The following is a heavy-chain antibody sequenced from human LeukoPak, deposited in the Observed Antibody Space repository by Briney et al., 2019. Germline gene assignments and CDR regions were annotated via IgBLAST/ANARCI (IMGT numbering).Heavy chain of an antibody. CDR1: GYSISSGYY. CDR3: ATYSGYETKLYCFDY. V-gene: IGHV4-38-2*01. CDR2: IYHSGST. Sequence: SETLSLTCAVSGYSISSGYYWGWIRQPPGKGLEWIGSIYHSGSTYYNPSLKSRVTISVDTSKNQFSLKLSSVTAADTAVYYCATYSGYETKLYCFDYWGQGTLVTDSS. D-gene: IGHD5-12*01. J-gene: IGHJ4*02.